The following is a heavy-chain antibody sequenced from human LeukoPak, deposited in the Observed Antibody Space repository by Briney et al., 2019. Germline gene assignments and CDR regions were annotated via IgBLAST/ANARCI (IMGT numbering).Heavy chain of an antibody. CDR3: AREKYYYDSSGYYAIDY. D-gene: IGHD3-22*01. J-gene: IGHJ4*02. Sequence: ASVKVSCKASGYTFTIYDINWVRQATGQGLEWMGWMNPNSGNTGYAQKFQGRVTMTRNTSISTAYMELSSLRSEDTAVYYCAREKYYYDSSGYYAIDYWGQGTLVTVSS. CDR2: MNPNSGNT. CDR1: GYTFTIYD. V-gene: IGHV1-8*01.